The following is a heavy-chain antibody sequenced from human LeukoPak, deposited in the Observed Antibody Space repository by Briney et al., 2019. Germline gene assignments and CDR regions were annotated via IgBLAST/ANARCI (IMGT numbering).Heavy chain of an antibody. D-gene: IGHD6-19*01. CDR1: GASISNTNFY. J-gene: IGHJ4*02. CDR3: ARRPVAGTFDY. Sequence: SETLSLTCNVSGASISNTNFYWGWIRQPPGKGLEWIGTIYYSGSTYYNPSLKSRVTISVDTSKNQFSLKLSSVTAADTAVYYCARRPVAGTFDYWGQGTLVTVSS. CDR2: IYYSGST. V-gene: IGHV4-39*07.